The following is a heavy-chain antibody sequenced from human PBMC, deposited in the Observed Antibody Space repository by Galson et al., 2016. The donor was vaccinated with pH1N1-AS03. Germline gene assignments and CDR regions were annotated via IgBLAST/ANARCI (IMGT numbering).Heavy chain of an antibody. CDR3: ARGGTALDFEC. V-gene: IGHV3-11*06. Sequence: SLRLSCAASGFTFSDYYMFWIRQAPEKGLEWVSYISSSSPYTNYADSVKGRFSISRDNAKNSLYLQMNSLRAEDTAIYYCARGGTALDFECWGQGTLVTVSS. CDR2: ISSSSPYT. D-gene: IGHD1-1*01. J-gene: IGHJ4*02. CDR1: GFTFSDYY.